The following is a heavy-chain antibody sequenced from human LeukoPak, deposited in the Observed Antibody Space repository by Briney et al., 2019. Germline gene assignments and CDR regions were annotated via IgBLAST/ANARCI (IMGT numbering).Heavy chain of an antibody. CDR2: TSPDGSNK. D-gene: IGHD1-26*01. CDR3: AVGSYLGRNFDY. Sequence: GGSLRLSCAASGFTFSIYAMHWVRQAPGQGLECVASTSPDGSNKYYADSVKGRFTISRDNSKNTLYLQMNSLRAEDTAVYYSAVGSYLGRNFDYWGQGTLVAVSS. J-gene: IGHJ4*02. CDR1: GFTFSIYA. V-gene: IGHV3-30-3*01.